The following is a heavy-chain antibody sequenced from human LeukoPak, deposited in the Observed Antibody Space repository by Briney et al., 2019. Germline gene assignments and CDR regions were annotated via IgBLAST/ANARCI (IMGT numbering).Heavy chain of an antibody. CDR1: GYTFTGYY. CDR3: ARSGSLYYYYYMDV. CDR2: INPNSGGT. J-gene: IGHJ6*03. V-gene: IGHV1-2*02. Sequence: GASVKVSCKASGYTFTGYYMHWVRQAPGQGLEWMGWINPNSGGTNYAQKFQRRVTRTRDTSISTAYMELSRLRSDDTAVYYCARSGSLYYYYYMDVWGKGTTVTVSS. D-gene: IGHD1-26*01.